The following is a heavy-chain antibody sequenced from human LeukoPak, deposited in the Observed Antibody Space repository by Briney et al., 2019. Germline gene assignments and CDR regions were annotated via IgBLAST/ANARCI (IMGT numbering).Heavy chain of an antibody. J-gene: IGHJ4*02. V-gene: IGHV3-30-3*01. D-gene: IGHD6-13*01. CDR3: AKDGYSSIPGFHFEY. Sequence: GGSLRLSCAASGFTFSSYAMHWVRQAPGKGLEWVAVISYDGSNKYYAGSVKGRFTISRDNSKKTLYLHLNSLRVEDAAVYYCAKDGYSSIPGFHFEYWGQGTPVTVSS. CDR2: ISYDGSNK. CDR1: GFTFSSYA.